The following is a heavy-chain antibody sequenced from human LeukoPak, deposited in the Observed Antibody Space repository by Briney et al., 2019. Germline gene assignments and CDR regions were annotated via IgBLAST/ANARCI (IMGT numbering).Heavy chain of an antibody. D-gene: IGHD3-3*01. CDR1: GGTFSSYA. J-gene: IGHJ6*02. Sequence: ASVKVSCKASGGTFSSYAISWVRQAPGQGLEWVGRVIPILGIANYAQKFQGRVTITADKSTSTAYMELSSLRSEDTAVYYCARVPLPNPYDLGMDVWGQGTTVTVSS. CDR3: ARVPLPNPYDLGMDV. CDR2: VIPILGIA. V-gene: IGHV1-69*04.